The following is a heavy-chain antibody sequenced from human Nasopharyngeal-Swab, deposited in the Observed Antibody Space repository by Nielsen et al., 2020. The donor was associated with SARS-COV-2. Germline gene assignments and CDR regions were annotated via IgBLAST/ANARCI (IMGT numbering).Heavy chain of an antibody. J-gene: IGHJ4*02. CDR1: GFTFSSYA. CDR2: IWYDGSNK. CDR3: ARDSNYDYVWGSYGTTLDY. Sequence: GGSLRLSCAASGFTFSSYAMHWVRQAPGKGLEWVAVIWYDGSNKYYADSVKGRFTISRDNSKNTLYLQMNSLRAEDTAVYYCARDSNYDYVWGSYGTTLDYWGQGTLVTVSS. V-gene: IGHV3-33*08. D-gene: IGHD3-16*01.